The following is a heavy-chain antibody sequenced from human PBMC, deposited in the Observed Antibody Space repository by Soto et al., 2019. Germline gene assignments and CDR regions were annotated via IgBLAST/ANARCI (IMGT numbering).Heavy chain of an antibody. Sequence: PSETLSLTCTVSGGSISSSSYYWGWIRQPPGKGLEWIGSIYYSGSTYYNPSLKSRVTISVDTSKNQFSLKLSSVTAADTAVYYCARRFGRIAVAGGNDYWGQGTLVTVSS. V-gene: IGHV4-39*01. D-gene: IGHD6-19*01. CDR3: ARRFGRIAVAGGNDY. J-gene: IGHJ4*02. CDR1: GGSISSSSYY. CDR2: IYYSGST.